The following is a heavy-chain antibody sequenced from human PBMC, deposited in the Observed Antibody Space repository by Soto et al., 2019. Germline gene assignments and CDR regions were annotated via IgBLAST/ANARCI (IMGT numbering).Heavy chain of an antibody. CDR3: SRAVGGFTYGYPDY. J-gene: IGHJ4*02. Sequence: ESGPTLVNPTQTLTLTCTFSGFSLSTTGMCVSWIRQPPGKALEWLALIDWADDKYYSTSLKTRLTISKDTSKNQVVLTMTNVEPVDTATYFCSRAVGGFTYGYPDYWGQGTLFTVSS. CDR1: GFSLSTTGMC. D-gene: IGHD5-18*01. CDR2: IDWADDK. V-gene: IGHV2-70*01.